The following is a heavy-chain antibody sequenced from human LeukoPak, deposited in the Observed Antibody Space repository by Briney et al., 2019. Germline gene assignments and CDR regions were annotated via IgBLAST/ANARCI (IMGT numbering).Heavy chain of an antibody. CDR3: ARDVEKRLVLGRFDP. Sequence: GGSMRLSCAASGFTFSDHYMSWIRQAPGKGLEWISYISSSGSSIYYADSVKGRFTISRDNAKNSVYLQMNSLRDEDTAVYYCARDVEKRLVLGRFDPWGQGSLVTVSS. CDR1: GFTFSDHY. V-gene: IGHV3-11*01. J-gene: IGHJ5*02. D-gene: IGHD6-25*01. CDR2: ISSSGSSI.